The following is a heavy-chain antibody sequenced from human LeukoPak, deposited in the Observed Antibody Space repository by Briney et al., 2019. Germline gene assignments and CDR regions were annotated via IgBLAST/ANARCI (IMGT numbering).Heavy chain of an antibody. D-gene: IGHD4-17*01. Sequence: PGGSLRLSCAASGFTFSSYAMHWVRQAPGKGLEWVAVISYDGSNKYYADSVKGRFTISRDNSKNTLYLQMNSLRAEDTAVYYCAREDPTYGDYRLGYFDYWGQGTLVTVSS. CDR3: AREDPTYGDYRLGYFDY. V-gene: IGHV3-30-3*01. CDR2: ISYDGSNK. J-gene: IGHJ4*02. CDR1: GFTFSSYA.